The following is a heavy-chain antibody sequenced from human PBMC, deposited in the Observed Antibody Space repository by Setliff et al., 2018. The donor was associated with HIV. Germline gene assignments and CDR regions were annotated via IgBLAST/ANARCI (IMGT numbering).Heavy chain of an antibody. D-gene: IGHD6-13*01. V-gene: IGHV4-4*09. CDR3: ARKGSSSRSQEYYYDF. Sequence: SETLSLTCTVSGGSFSDYYRSWIRQPPGKGLEWIGYIYGGGSTNYNPSLKSRVTMSLDTSKNQFSLKLNSVTALDTAVYYCARKGSSSRSQEYYYDFWGQGTLVTVSS. CDR1: GGSFSDYY. CDR2: IYGGGST. J-gene: IGHJ4*02.